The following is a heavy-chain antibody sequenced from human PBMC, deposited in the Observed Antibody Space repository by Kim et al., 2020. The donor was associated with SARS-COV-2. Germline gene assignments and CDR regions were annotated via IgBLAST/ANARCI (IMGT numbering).Heavy chain of an antibody. Sequence: YYNPSLKSRVTISVDTSKNQFSLKLSSVTAADTAVYYCASFEGSGWYSGYWGQGTLVTVSS. V-gene: IGHV4-31*02. D-gene: IGHD6-19*01. J-gene: IGHJ4*02. CDR3: ASFEGSGWYSGY.